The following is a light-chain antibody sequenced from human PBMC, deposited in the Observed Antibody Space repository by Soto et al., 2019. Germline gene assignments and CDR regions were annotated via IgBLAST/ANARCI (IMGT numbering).Light chain of an antibody. CDR2: AVS. Sequence: AIQMTQSPSLPASVGGRVTITCRASTGIGNAVSWYQQRSGKAPSLLIYAVSNLQSGVPSRFSGSGSGSDFTLTISSLQPEDFATYFCLQDYSYPRTFGQGTTV. J-gene: IGKJ1*01. CDR1: TGIGNA. V-gene: IGKV1-6*01. CDR3: LQDYSYPRT.